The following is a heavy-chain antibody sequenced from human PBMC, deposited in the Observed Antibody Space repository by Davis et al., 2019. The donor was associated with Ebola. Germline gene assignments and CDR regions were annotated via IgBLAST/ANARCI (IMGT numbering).Heavy chain of an antibody. Sequence: AASVKVSCKASGYTFTSYDINWVRQAPGQGLEWMGWISAYNGNTNYAQKLQGRVTMTTDTSTSTAYMGLRSLRSDDTAVYYCARDNGGSSPHYYYYYYGMDVWGQGTTVTVSS. CDR3: ARDNGGSSPHYYYYYYGMDV. CDR1: GYTFTSYD. V-gene: IGHV1-18*01. CDR2: ISAYNGNT. J-gene: IGHJ6*02. D-gene: IGHD6-6*01.